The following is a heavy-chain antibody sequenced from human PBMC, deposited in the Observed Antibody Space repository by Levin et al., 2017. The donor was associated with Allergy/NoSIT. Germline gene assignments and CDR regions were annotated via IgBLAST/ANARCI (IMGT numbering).Heavy chain of an antibody. CDR3: ARVLRGMVTGSLNDY. Sequence: GGSLRLSCAASGFTFSDYEMNWVRQAPGKGLEWVSYITSSGSTIYDAGSVKGRFTISRDNAKNSLYLQMNSLRAEDTGVYYCARVLRGMVTGSLNDYWGQGTLVTVSS. CDR2: ITSSGSTI. J-gene: IGHJ4*02. CDR1: GFTFSDYE. V-gene: IGHV3-48*03. D-gene: IGHD4-23*01.